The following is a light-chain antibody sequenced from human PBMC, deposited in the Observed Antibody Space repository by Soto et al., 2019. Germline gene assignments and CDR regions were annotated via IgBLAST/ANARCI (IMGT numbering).Light chain of an antibody. CDR1: SSDVGGYNY. Sequence: QSALTQPASVSGSPGQSITISCTGTSSDVGGYNYVSWYQQHPGKAPKLMIYDVSNRPSGVSNRFSGSKSVNTASLTISGLQAEDEADYYCPSYTSIIPYVFGTGTKVT. CDR2: DVS. CDR3: PSYTSIIPYV. V-gene: IGLV2-14*01. J-gene: IGLJ1*01.